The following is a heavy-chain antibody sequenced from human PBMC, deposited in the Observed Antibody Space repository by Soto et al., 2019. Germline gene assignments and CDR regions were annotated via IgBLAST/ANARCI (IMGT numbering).Heavy chain of an antibody. CDR1: GYTFTSND. V-gene: IGHV1-8*01. Sequence: QVQLVQSGAEVKKPGASVKVSCKASGYTFTSNDINWVRQAPGQGPEWMGWMNPDNGKTGFAQKFQGRITMTRNTSIITAYMELSSLISDDTAVYFCARPLCSSTRCGPYFFDSWGQGSLVTVSS. CDR2: MNPDNGKT. J-gene: IGHJ4*02. D-gene: IGHD2-2*01. CDR3: ARPLCSSTRCGPYFFDS.